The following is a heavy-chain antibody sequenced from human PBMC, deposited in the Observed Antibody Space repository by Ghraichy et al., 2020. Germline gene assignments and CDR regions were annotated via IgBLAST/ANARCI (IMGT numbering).Heavy chain of an antibody. CDR3: AKGYLYYDFWSGSNFDY. J-gene: IGHJ4*02. D-gene: IGHD3-3*01. Sequence: GSLRLSCAASGFTFSSYAMSWVRQAPGKGLEWVSAISGSGGSTYYADSVKGRFTISRDNSKNTLYLQMNSLRAEDTAVYYCAKGYLYYDFWSGSNFDYWGQGTLVTVSS. V-gene: IGHV3-23*01. CDR1: GFTFSSYA. CDR2: ISGSGGST.